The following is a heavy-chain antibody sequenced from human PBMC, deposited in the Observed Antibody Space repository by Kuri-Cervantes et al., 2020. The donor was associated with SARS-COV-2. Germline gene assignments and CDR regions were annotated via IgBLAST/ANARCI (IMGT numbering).Heavy chain of an antibody. J-gene: IGHJ4*02. CDR1: GFNFSRTD. CDR2: ISYDGRKK. V-gene: IGHV3-30*18. Sequence: GESLKISCTASGFNFSRTDMHWVRQTPGRGLEWVAVISYDGRKKKCVPSGKGRFTISRDNSQNTLYLQVKSLKSEDTAIYYCAKDRFGVHDFWGQGTLVTVS. CDR3: AKDRFGVHDF. D-gene: IGHD2-8*01.